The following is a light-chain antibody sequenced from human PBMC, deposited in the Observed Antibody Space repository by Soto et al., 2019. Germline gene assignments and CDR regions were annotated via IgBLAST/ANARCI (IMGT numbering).Light chain of an antibody. V-gene: IGKV3-11*01. CDR1: QSVSSY. CDR3: QQNNNWPSFT. Sequence: EIVLTQSPATLSLSPGERATLSCRASQSVSSYLAWYQQKPGQAPRLLIYDASNRATGIPARFSGSGSGTDFTLTISSREPEDFAFYYCQQNNNWPSFTFGPGTKVDIK. J-gene: IGKJ3*01. CDR2: DAS.